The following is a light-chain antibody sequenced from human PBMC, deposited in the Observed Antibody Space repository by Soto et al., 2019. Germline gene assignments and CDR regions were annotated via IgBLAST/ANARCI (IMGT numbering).Light chain of an antibody. V-gene: IGKV3-11*01. Sequence: PGARGTLACMASQSVSSHLAWYQQKPGQAPRLLIYDASKRPTGIPARFSGSGSGTDFTLTISSLEPEDSAVYYCQQRSDRLPITFGQGTRLEIK. CDR2: DAS. CDR1: QSVSSH. J-gene: IGKJ5*01. CDR3: QQRSDRLPIT.